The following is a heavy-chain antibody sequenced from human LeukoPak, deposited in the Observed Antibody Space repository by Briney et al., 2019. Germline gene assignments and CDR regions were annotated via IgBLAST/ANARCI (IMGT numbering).Heavy chain of an antibody. CDR1: GFTFSIYW. CDR2: IKQDGGEK. CDR3: AGRGDGNLYYFDH. Sequence: PGGSLRLSCAASGFTFSIYWMSWVRQAPGKGLEWVANIKQDGGEKYYVDSVKGRFTISRDNAKNSLYLQMNSLRHEDTAVYYCAGRGDGNLYYFDHWGQGTLVTASS. D-gene: IGHD5-24*01. V-gene: IGHV3-7*04. J-gene: IGHJ4*02.